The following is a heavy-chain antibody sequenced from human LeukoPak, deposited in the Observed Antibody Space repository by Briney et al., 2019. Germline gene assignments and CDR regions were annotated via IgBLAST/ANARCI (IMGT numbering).Heavy chain of an antibody. V-gene: IGHV4-34*01. Sequence: SETLSLTCTVFGGSFTAFYWSWIRQPPGKGLEWIGEVYHSGTTNYNPSLKSRVTLSVDTSKNQFSLKLASVTAADTAVYYCARGAYCTSINCYGFDYWGQGTQVTVSS. D-gene: IGHD2-2*01. CDR3: ARGAYCTSINCYGFDY. J-gene: IGHJ4*02. CDR1: GGSFTAFY. CDR2: VYHSGTT.